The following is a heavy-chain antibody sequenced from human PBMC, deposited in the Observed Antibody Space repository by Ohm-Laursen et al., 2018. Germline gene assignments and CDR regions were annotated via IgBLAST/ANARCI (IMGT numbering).Heavy chain of an antibody. D-gene: IGHD1-26*01. Sequence: GTLSLTCSVSSGSISTNYWSWIRQPAGKGLEWVGRIHTSGYTNYNPSLKSQVTMSIDRSKNQFSVNLSSVTAAETAVYYCARDNSFLGKSPYYYNGMDVWGQGTTVIVSS. V-gene: IGHV4-4*07. CDR1: SGSISTNY. CDR2: IHTSGYT. J-gene: IGHJ6*02. CDR3: ARDNSFLGKSPYYYNGMDV.